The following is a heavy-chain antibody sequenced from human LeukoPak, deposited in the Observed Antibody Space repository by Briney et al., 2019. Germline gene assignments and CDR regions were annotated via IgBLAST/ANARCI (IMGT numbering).Heavy chain of an antibody. J-gene: IGHJ3*02. V-gene: IGHV3-33*01. CDR1: GFIFSSYG. CDR3: AREKPLPTYYYGSGDAFDI. D-gene: IGHD3-10*01. CDR2: IWSDGSQK. Sequence: GGSLRLSCAASGFIFSSYGFHWVRQAPGKGLEWVAAIWSDGSQKYYTDSVKGRFTISRDNAKNTLYLQMNSLRAEDTAVYYCAREKPLPTYYYGSGDAFDIWGQGTMVTVSS.